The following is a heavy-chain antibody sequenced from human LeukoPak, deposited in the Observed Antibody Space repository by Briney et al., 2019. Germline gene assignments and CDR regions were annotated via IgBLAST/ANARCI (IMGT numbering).Heavy chain of an antibody. Sequence: SETLSLTCTVSGGSISSYYWSWIRQPPGKGLEWIGYIYYSGSTNYNPSLKSRVTISVDTSKNQFSLKLSSVTAADTAVYYCARDGYSSSWYGYAFDIWGQGTMVTVSS. CDR1: GGSISSYY. J-gene: IGHJ3*02. D-gene: IGHD6-13*01. CDR3: ARDGYSSSWYGYAFDI. V-gene: IGHV4-59*01. CDR2: IYYSGST.